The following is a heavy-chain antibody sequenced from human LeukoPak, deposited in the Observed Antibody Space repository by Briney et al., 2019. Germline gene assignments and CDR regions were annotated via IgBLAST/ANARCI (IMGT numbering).Heavy chain of an antibody. CDR3: ARRKNNWFDP. V-gene: IGHV4-4*07. Sequence: KPSETLSLTCTVSGGSISSYYWSWIRQPAGKGLGWIGRIYTSGSTNYSPSLKSRVTMSVDTSKNQFSLKLSSVTAADTAVYYCARRKNNWFDPWGQGTLVTVSS. CDR2: IYTSGST. J-gene: IGHJ5*02. CDR1: GGSISSYY.